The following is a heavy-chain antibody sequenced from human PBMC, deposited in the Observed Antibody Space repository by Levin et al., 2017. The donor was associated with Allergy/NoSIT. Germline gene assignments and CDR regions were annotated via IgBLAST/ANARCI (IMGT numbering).Heavy chain of an antibody. CDR3: ARGRFGDYLPDY. Sequence: GESLKISCAASGFTFSSYSMNWVRQAPGKGLEWVSYISSSGGTMDYADSVRGRFTISRDNAKNSLYLQMNSLRDEDTAVYYCARGRFGDYLPDYWGQGTLVTVSS. CDR1: GFTFSSYS. J-gene: IGHJ4*02. CDR2: ISSSGGTM. D-gene: IGHD4-17*01. V-gene: IGHV3-48*02.